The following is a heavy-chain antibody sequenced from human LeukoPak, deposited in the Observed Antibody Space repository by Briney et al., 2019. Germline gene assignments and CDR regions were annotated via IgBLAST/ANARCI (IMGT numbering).Heavy chain of an antibody. J-gene: IGHJ3*02. V-gene: IGHV3-33*06. D-gene: IGHD2-15*01. CDR2: IWYDGSNK. CDR1: GFTFSSYG. CDR3: AKVLEAATNDAFDI. Sequence: GGSLRPSCAASGFTFSSYGMHWVRQAPGKGLEWVAVIWYDGSNKYYADSVKGRFTISRDNSKNTLYLQMNSLRAEDTAVYYCAKVLEAATNDAFDIWGQGTMVTVSS.